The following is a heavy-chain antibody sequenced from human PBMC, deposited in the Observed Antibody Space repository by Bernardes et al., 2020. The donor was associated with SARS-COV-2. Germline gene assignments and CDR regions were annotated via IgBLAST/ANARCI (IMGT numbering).Heavy chain of an antibody. Sequence: ASVKVSCQASGYTFTSYTFSWVRQAPGQGLEWMGWISTYHGDTKHAKKFQGRITMTTDTSTSTAYMELRSLRSDDTAVYYCASDRGSVRTGFDYWGQGTLVTVSS. CDR2: ISTYHGDT. V-gene: IGHV1-18*04. CDR1: GYTFTSYT. CDR3: ASDRGSVRTGFDY. J-gene: IGHJ4*02. D-gene: IGHD1-1*01.